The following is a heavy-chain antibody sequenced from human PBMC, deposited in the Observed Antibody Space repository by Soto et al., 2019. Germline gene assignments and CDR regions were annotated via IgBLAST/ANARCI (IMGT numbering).Heavy chain of an antibody. CDR3: AASSTNHYYYYGMDV. V-gene: IGHV1-8*01. Sequence: ASVKVSCKASGYTFTSYDINWVRQATGQGLEWMGWMNPNSGNTGYAQKFQGRVTMTRNTSISTAYMELSSLRSEDTAVYYCAASSTNHYYYYGMDVWGQGTTVTVSS. CDR2: MNPNSGNT. CDR1: GYTFTSYD. D-gene: IGHD2-2*01. J-gene: IGHJ6*02.